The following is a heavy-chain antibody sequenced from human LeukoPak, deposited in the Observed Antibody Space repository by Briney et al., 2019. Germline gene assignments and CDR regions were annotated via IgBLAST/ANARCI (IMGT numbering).Heavy chain of an antibody. D-gene: IGHD4-17*01. Sequence: SETLSLTCSLSVGSLTSHYWSWIRQSPGKGLEWISYISYTVSPRYNPPFQSRVTISLDTSKTHLSLKLTSVTAADTAVYYCARLLNNASAGDPDTFDMWGPGTMVTVSS. J-gene: IGHJ3*02. CDR1: VGSLTSHY. CDR2: ISYTVSP. CDR3: ARLLNNASAGDPDTFDM. V-gene: IGHV4-59*08.